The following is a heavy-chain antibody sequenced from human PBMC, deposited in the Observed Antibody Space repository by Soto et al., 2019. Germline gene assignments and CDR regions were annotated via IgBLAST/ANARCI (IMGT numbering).Heavy chain of an antibody. V-gene: IGHV3-73*01. CDR2: IRSKGHNYAT. CDR3: TRDLFSYDYSGILWFDP. J-gene: IGHJ5*02. D-gene: IGHD3-16*01. Sequence: GGSLRLSCAASGFAFSGSAMYWVRQASGKGPEWVGRIRSKGHNYATEYAASVKGRFTISRDDSKNTAYLQMNSLQTEDTAVYYCTRDLFSYDYSGILWFDPWGQGALVTVSS. CDR1: GFAFSGSA.